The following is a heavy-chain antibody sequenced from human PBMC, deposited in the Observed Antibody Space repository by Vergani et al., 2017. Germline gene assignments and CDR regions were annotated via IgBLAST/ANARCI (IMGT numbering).Heavy chain of an antibody. Sequence: QVQLVQSGAEVKKPGASVKVSCKASGYTFTSYYMHWVRQAPGQGLEWKGIINPSGGSTSYAQKFQGRVTMTRDTSTSTVYMELSSLRSEDTAVYYCARDGADCSSTSCYDYYYYYMDVWGKGTTVTVSS. D-gene: IGHD2-2*01. CDR1: GYTFTSYY. CDR3: ARDGADCSSTSCYDYYYYYMDV. V-gene: IGHV1-46*01. J-gene: IGHJ6*03. CDR2: INPSGGST.